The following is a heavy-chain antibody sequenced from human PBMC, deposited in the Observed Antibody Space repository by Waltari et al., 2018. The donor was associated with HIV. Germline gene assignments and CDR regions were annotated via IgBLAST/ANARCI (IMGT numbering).Heavy chain of an antibody. CDR1: GFTFSTYW. D-gene: IGHD3-16*01. V-gene: IGHV3-74*01. CDR3: TRDGGGHPFVGYGMDV. J-gene: IGHJ6*02. CDR2: MHNDGSRT. Sequence: EVQLVESGGVLVQPGGSLRLSCAASGFTFSTYWMHWVRPGPGQVLVWGAGMHNDGSRTSYAESVKGRFTISRDKAKNTLFLQMNSLRVEDTAVYYCTRDGGGHPFVGYGMDVWGQGTTVTVSS.